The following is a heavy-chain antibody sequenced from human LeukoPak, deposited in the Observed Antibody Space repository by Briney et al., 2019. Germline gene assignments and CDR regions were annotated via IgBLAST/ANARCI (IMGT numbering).Heavy chain of an antibody. V-gene: IGHV3-30*02. Sequence: GGSLRLSCTASGFTFSRYGIHWVRQAPGKGLEWVVFIQYNGGNKYYADSVKGRFTISRDNSKNTLYLQMNSLRVEDTSVYYCAKVATSGYYWDFFDYWGQGTLVTVSS. CDR2: IQYNGGNK. J-gene: IGHJ4*02. D-gene: IGHD3-22*01. CDR3: AKVATSGYYWDFFDY. CDR1: GFTFSRYG.